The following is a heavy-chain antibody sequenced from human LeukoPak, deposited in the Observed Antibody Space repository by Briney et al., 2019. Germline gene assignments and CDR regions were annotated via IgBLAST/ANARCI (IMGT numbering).Heavy chain of an antibody. CDR2: ISAYNGNT. CDR3: ARTYSSGWYYYYYYMDV. D-gene: IGHD6-19*01. CDR1: GYTFTSYG. V-gene: IGHV1-18*01. Sequence: GASVKVSCKASGYTFTSYGIIWVRQAPGQGLEWMGWISAYNGNTNYAQKLQGRVTMTTDTSTSTAYMELRSLRSDDTAVYYCARTYSSGWYYYYYYMDVWGKGTTVTVSS. J-gene: IGHJ6*03.